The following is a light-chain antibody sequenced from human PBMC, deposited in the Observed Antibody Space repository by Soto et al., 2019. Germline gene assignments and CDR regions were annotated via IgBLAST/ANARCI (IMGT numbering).Light chain of an antibody. J-gene: IGLJ1*01. CDR3: RSYSSSSLFV. Sequence: QSALTQPASVSGSPGQSITISCAGTSSDIGGFDYVSWYQQPPGKAPKLMIYDVSNRPSGVSNRFSGSKSGNTASLTISGLQAEDEADYLCRSYSSSSLFVFGSGTKLTVL. V-gene: IGLV2-14*03. CDR1: SSDIGGFDY. CDR2: DVS.